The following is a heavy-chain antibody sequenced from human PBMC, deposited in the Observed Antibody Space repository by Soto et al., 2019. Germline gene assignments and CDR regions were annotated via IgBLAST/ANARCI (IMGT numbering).Heavy chain of an antibody. D-gene: IGHD2-15*01. Sequence: GGSLRLSCTASGFTFGDYAMSWFRQAPGKGLEWVGFIRSKAYGGTTEYAASVKGRFTNSRDDSKSIAYLQMNSLKTEDTAVYYCTRERGVVVVAATRVSAFDIWGQGTMVTVSS. V-gene: IGHV3-49*03. CDR1: GFTFGDYA. J-gene: IGHJ3*02. CDR2: IRSKAYGGTT. CDR3: TRERGVVVVAATRVSAFDI.